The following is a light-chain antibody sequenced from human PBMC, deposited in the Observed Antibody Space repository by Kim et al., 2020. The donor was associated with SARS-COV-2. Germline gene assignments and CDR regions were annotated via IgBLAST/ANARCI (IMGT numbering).Light chain of an antibody. CDR2: LGS. V-gene: IGKV2-28*01. CDR3: MQALQTLNT. J-gene: IGKJ5*01. Sequence: PASISCRSSQSLLHSNGYNYLDWYLQKPGQSPQLLIYLGSNRASGVPDRFSGSGSGTDFTLKISRVEAEDVGVYYCMQALQTLNTFGQGTRLEIK. CDR1: QSLLHSNGYNY.